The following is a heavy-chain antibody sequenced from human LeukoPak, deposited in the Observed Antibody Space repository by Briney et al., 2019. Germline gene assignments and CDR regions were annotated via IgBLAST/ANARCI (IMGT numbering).Heavy chain of an antibody. CDR3: ATGRKGGYGSYYFDY. CDR2: ISGNGDST. Sequence: GGSLRLSCAASGFTFRSYAMSWVRQAPGKGLEWVSTISGNGDSTYYPDSVKGRFTISRDNSKTTLYLQIHSLRAEDTAVYYCATGRKGGYGSYYFDYWGQGTLVTVSS. D-gene: IGHD5-18*01. V-gene: IGHV3-23*01. J-gene: IGHJ4*02. CDR1: GFTFRSYA.